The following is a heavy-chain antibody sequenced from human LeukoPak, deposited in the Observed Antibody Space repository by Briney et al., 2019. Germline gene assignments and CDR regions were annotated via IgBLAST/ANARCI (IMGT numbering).Heavy chain of an antibody. CDR3: ARDLGVASLGAFWLQFRY. CDR2: IIPIFGTA. Sequence: GASVKVSCKASGGTFSSYAISWVRQAPGQGLEWMGRIIPIFGTANYAQKFQGRVTITTDESTSTAYMELSSLRSEDTAVYYCARDLGVASLGAFWLQFRYWGQGTLVTVSS. J-gene: IGHJ4*02. CDR1: GGTFSSYA. D-gene: IGHD5-24*01. V-gene: IGHV1-69*05.